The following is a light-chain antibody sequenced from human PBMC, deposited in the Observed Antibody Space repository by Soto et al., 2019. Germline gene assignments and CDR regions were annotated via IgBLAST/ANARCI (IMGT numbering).Light chain of an antibody. Sequence: QAVVTQPPSVSGAPGQRVTISCIGGSSNIGAGYEVHWYQQLPGTVPKLLIYRNNQRPSGVPDRFSGSKSGTSASLAISGLRSDDEADYFCATWDDSLNGFYVFGTGTKLTVL. J-gene: IGLJ1*01. CDR2: RNN. CDR1: SSNIGAGYE. V-gene: IGLV1-47*01. CDR3: ATWDDSLNGFYV.